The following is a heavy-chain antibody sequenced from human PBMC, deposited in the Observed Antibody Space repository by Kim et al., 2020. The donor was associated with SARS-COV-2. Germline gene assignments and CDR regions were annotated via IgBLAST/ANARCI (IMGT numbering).Heavy chain of an antibody. CDR3: ARYCRGGSCYSYYYYGMDV. D-gene: IGHD2-15*01. Sequence: GGSLRLSCAASGFTFSSYWMHWVRQAPGKGLVWVSLINSDGSSTSYADAVKGRFTISRDNAKNTLYLQMNSLRAEDTAVYYCARYCRGGSCYSYYYYGMDVWGQGTTVTVSS. J-gene: IGHJ6*02. V-gene: IGHV3-74*01. CDR2: INSDGSST. CDR1: GFTFSSYW.